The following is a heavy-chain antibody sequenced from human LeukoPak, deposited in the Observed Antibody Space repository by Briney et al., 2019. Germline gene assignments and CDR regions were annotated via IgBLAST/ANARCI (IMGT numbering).Heavy chain of an antibody. D-gene: IGHD3-9*01. J-gene: IGHJ3*02. CDR2: ISWNSGSI. V-gene: IGHV3-9*01. CDR1: GFTFSGYS. Sequence: GGSLRLSCTASGFTFSGYSMNWIRQAPGKGLEWVSGISWNSGSIGYADSVKGRFTISRDNAKNSLYLQMNSLRAEDTALYYCAKEDWDAFDIWGQGTMVTVSS. CDR3: AKEDWDAFDI.